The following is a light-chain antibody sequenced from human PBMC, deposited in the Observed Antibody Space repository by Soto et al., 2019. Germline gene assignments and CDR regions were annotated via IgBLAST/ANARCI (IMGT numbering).Light chain of an antibody. V-gene: IGKV1-8*01. Sequence: AIRMTQSPSSLSVSTRDRVTLTCRASQGISSNLAWYQQRPGKAPSLLIYGASTMQSGVSARFSGSGSVTDFTLTISSLQSEDIAAYYCQQYYSYVWTFGQGTKVDIK. J-gene: IGKJ1*01. CDR2: GAS. CDR1: QGISSN. CDR3: QQYYSYVWT.